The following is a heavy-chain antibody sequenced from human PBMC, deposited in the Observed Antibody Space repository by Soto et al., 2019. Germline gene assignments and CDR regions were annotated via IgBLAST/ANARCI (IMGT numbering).Heavy chain of an antibody. D-gene: IGHD3-3*01. Sequence: PSETLSLTCAVYGGSFSGYYWRWIRQPPGKGLEWIGEINHSGSTNYNPALKSRVTISVDTSKNQFSLKLSSVTAADTAVYYCARGLGNGVTIFGVVITNWFDPWGQGTLVTVSS. V-gene: IGHV4-34*01. CDR3: ARGLGNGVTIFGVVITNWFDP. CDR2: INHSGST. J-gene: IGHJ5*02. CDR1: GGSFSGYY.